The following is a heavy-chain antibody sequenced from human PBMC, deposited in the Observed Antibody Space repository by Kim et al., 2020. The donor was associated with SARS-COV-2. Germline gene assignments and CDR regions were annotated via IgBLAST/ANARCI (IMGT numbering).Heavy chain of an antibody. J-gene: IGHJ4*02. CDR3: TTIISAAYRGL. CDR1: GFTFSNAW. V-gene: IGHV3-15*01. CDR2: IKTKAEGETT. Sequence: GGSLRLSCSASGFTFSNAWMSWVRQASGKGLEWIGRIKTKAEGETTDYADPVKGRFTISRDDSKNTLYLQMNSLKTEDTALYYCTTIISAAYRGLWGQGT. D-gene: IGHD6-13*01.